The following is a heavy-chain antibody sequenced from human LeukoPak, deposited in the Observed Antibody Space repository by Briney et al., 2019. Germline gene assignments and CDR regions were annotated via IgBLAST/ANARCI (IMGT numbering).Heavy chain of an antibody. J-gene: IGHJ4*02. V-gene: IGHV1-24*01. CDR3: ATDQIAVAGSSYFDY. CDR2: FGPEDGET. CDR1: GYTLTELS. Sequence: ASVKVSCKVSGYTLTELSMHWVRQAPGKGLEWMGGFGPEDGETIYAQKFQGRVTMTEDTSTDTAYMELSSLRSEDTAVYYCATDQIAVAGSSYFDYWGQGTLVTVSS. D-gene: IGHD6-19*01.